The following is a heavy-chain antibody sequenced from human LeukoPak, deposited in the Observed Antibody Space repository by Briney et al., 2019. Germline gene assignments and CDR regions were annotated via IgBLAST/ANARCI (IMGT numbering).Heavy chain of an antibody. CDR2: ISYDGSNK. CDR3: AKSGPRTLVVTATLTDY. V-gene: IGHV3-30*18. Sequence: GRSLRLSCAASGFTFSSYGMHWVRQAPGKGLEWVAVISYDGSNKYYADSVKGRFTISRDNSKNTLYLQMNSLRAEDTAVYYCAKSGPRTLVVTATLTDYWGQGTLVTVSS. CDR1: GFTFSSYG. D-gene: IGHD2-21*02. J-gene: IGHJ4*02.